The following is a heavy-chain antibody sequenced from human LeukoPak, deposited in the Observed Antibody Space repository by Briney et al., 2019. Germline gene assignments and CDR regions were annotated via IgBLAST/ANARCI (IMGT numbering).Heavy chain of an antibody. CDR3: ATVDSSSWYYGMDV. CDR2: FDPEDGET. Sequence: GASVKVSCKVSGYTLTELSMHWVRQAPGKGLEWMGGFDPEDGETIYAQKFRGRVTMTEDTSTDTAYMELSSLRSEDTAVYYCATVDSSSWYYGMDVWGQGTTVTVSS. V-gene: IGHV1-24*01. CDR1: GYTLTELS. D-gene: IGHD6-13*01. J-gene: IGHJ6*02.